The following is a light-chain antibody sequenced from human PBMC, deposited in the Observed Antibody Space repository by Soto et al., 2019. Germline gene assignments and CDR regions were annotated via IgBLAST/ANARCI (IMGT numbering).Light chain of an antibody. Sequence: DIQVTQSPSTLSASVGDRVTITCRASQSIGSWLAWYQQKPGRAPNLLIYKASTLESGVPSRFSGSGSGTEFTLTISSLQPDDFATYYCQQYSSYSFGQGTKVEIQ. J-gene: IGKJ1*01. CDR2: KAS. V-gene: IGKV1-5*03. CDR1: QSIGSW. CDR3: QQYSSYS.